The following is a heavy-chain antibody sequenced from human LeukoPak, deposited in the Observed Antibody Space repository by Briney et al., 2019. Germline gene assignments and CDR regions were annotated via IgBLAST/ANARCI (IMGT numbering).Heavy chain of an antibody. D-gene: IGHD2-2*01. V-gene: IGHV4-39*01. Sequence: KPSETLSLTCTVSGGSISSSSYYWGWIRQPPGKGLEWIGSIYYSGSTYYNPSLKSRVTISVDTSKNQFSLKLSSVTAADTAVYYCARQATRLRIVVVPDYWGQGTLVTVSS. CDR1: GGSISSSSYY. CDR3: ARQATRLRIVVVPDY. J-gene: IGHJ4*02. CDR2: IYYSGST.